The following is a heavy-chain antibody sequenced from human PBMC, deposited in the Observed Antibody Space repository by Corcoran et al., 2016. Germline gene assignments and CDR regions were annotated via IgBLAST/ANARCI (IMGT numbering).Heavy chain of an antibody. Sequence: EVQLVQSGAEVKKPGESLKISCKGSGYSFTSYWIGWVRQMHGKGLEWMGIIYPGDSDTRYSPSVQGQVTISAVKSISTAYLQWSSLKASDPAMYYCARNSFYDSIGWYYFDYWGQGTLVTVSS. V-gene: IGHV5-51*01. J-gene: IGHJ4*02. D-gene: IGHD3-22*01. CDR2: IYPGDSDT. CDR1: GYSFTSYW. CDR3: ARNSFYDSIGWYYFDY.